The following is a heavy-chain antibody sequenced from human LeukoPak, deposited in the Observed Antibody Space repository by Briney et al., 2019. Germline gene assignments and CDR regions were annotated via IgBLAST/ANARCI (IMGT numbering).Heavy chain of an antibody. D-gene: IGHD5-18*01. CDR1: GYTFTSYA. Sequence: ASVTVSCTASGYTFTSYAMHWVRQAPGQRLEWMGWINAGNGNTKYSQKFQGRVTITRDTSASTAYMELSSLRSEDTAVYYCAREVSYGGFIGNYFDYWGQGTLVTVSS. V-gene: IGHV1-3*01. J-gene: IGHJ4*02. CDR2: INAGNGNT. CDR3: AREVSYGGFIGNYFDY.